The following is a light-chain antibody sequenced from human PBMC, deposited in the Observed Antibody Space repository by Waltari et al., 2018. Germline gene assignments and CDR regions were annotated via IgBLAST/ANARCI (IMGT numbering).Light chain of an antibody. Sequence: QSALTQPASVSGSPGQSITIPCPGTSSDVGGYTYVSWYQQHPGKAPKLMIYEVSNRPSGVSNRFSGSKSGNTASLTISGLQAEDEADYYCSSYTSSSTLGGVFGGGTKLTVL. J-gene: IGLJ2*01. CDR3: SSYTSSSTLGGV. CDR1: SSDVGGYTY. V-gene: IGLV2-14*01. CDR2: EVS.